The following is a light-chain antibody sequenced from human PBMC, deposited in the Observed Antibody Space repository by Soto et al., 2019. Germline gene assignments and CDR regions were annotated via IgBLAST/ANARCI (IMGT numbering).Light chain of an antibody. CDR1: QSISSW. CDR3: QQYNSYWT. J-gene: IGKJ1*01. Sequence: DIQMTQSTSTMSASVVSRVTITCRASQSISSWLAWYQQKPGKAPKLLIYDASSLESGVPSRFSGSGSGTEFTLTISSLQPDDFATYYCQQYNSYWTFGQGTKV. CDR2: DAS. V-gene: IGKV1-5*01.